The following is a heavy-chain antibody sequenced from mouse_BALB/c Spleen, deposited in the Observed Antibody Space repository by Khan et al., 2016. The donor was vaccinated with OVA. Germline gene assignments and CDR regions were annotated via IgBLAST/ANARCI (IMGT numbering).Heavy chain of an antibody. J-gene: IGHJ4*01. D-gene: IGHD2-1*01. Sequence: QVQLKESGPELVKPGASVKMSCKASGYTFTDYDIRWVKQRTGQGLEWIGEIYPGSGRTYYNEKLQGKATLTADKSSNTAYMQLSSLTSEDSAVYFCAKIFYGNSYAMDYWGQGTAVTVSS. CDR2: IYPGSGRT. CDR1: GYTFTDYD. CDR3: AKIFYGNSYAMDY. V-gene: IGHV1-77*01.